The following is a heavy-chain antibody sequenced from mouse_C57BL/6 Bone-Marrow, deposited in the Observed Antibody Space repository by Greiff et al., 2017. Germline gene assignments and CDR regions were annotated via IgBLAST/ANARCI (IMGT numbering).Heavy chain of an antibody. V-gene: IGHV1-26*01. CDR2: INPNNGGT. D-gene: IGHD2-2*01. J-gene: IGHJ1*03. CDR3: ARGYYGYPHLSFDV. Sequence: VKLQQSGPELVKPGASVKISCKASGYTFTDYYMNWVKQSHGKSLEWIGDINPNNGGTSYNQKFKGKATLTVDKSSRTAYMELRSLTSEDSAVYYCARGYYGYPHLSFDVWGTVTTVTVSA. CDR1: GYTFTDYY.